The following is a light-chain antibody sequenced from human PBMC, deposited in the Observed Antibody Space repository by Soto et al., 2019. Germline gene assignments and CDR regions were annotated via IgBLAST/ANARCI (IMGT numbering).Light chain of an antibody. CDR3: QQYGSSTRT. Sequence: EIVLTQSPGTLSLSPGERATLSCRASQSVSSSYLAWYQQKPGQAPRLLIYGASSRATGIPDRFSGSESGTDFTLTISRLEPEDFAVYYWQQYGSSTRTFGQGTKVEIK. V-gene: IGKV3-20*01. CDR1: QSVSSSY. CDR2: GAS. J-gene: IGKJ1*01.